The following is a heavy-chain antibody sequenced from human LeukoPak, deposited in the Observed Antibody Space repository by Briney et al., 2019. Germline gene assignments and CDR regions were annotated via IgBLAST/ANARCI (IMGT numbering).Heavy chain of an antibody. CDR1: GYTFTTYA. D-gene: IGHD4-23*01. J-gene: IGHJ4*02. V-gene: IGHV7-4-1*02. CDR3: ARAGNGGNSGNFDY. CDR2: INTNTGNP. Sequence: ASVKVSCKASGYTFTTYAMNWVRQAPGQGLEWMGWINTNTGNPTYAQGFTGRFVFSLDTSVTTAYLQISSLKAEDTAVYYCARAGNGGNSGNFDYWGQGTLVTVSP.